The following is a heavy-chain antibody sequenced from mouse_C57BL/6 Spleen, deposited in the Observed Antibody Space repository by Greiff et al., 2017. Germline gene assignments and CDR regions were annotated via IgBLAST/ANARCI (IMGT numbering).Heavy chain of an antibody. J-gene: IGHJ4*01. CDR2: IYPGDGDT. D-gene: IGHD1-1*01. CDR1: GYAFSSSW. CDR3: ARRGFITTVVAHYYAMDY. Sequence: VQLVESGPELVKPGASVKISCKASGYAFSSSWMNWVKQRPGKGLEWIGRIYPGDGDTNYNGKFKGKATLTADKSSSTAYMQLSSLTSEDSAVYFCARRGFITTVVAHYYAMDYWGQGTSVTVSS. V-gene: IGHV1-82*01.